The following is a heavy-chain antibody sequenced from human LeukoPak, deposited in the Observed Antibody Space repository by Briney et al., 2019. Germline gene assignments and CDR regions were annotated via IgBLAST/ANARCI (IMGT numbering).Heavy chain of an antibody. CDR2: INSDGSST. V-gene: IGHV3-74*01. CDR1: GFSFGNYW. D-gene: IGHD3-22*01. Sequence: GGSLRLSCAASGFSFGNYWMHWVRQAPGKGLVWVSRINSDGSSTSYADSVKGRFTISRDNAKNTLYLQMNSLRAEDTAVYYCARSSGYPDYWGQGTLVTVSS. CDR3: ARSSGYPDY. J-gene: IGHJ4*02.